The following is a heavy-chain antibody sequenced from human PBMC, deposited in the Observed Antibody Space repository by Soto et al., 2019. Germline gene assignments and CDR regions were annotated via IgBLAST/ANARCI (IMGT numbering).Heavy chain of an antibody. CDR3: ARGRLISLYYFDY. CDR1: GFTFSNYD. D-gene: IGHD2-15*01. Sequence: EVQLVESGGGLVQPGGSLRLSCAASGFTFSNYDMHWVRQVTGKGLEWVSTIGTAGDTYYPGSVKGRFTISRENAKNSLYLQMNIRRAEDTAVYYCARGRLISLYYFDYWGQGTLVTVSA. J-gene: IGHJ4*02. CDR2: IGTAGDT. V-gene: IGHV3-13*01.